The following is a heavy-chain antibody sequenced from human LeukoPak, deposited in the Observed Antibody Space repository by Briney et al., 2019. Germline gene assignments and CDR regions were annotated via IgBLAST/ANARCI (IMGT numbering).Heavy chain of an antibody. CDR2: ISSRSGSI. J-gene: IGHJ5*02. D-gene: IGHD6-13*01. CDR3: ASRAGTVP. CDR1: GFTFRVYS. Sequence: GGSLSLSCGPSGFTFRVYSMNWVRQARGKGLEWFSSISSRSGSINYAASVKGRFTISRDNTKNSLYLKMNTLRAEDTAVYYCASRAGTVPWGQGTLVTVSS. V-gene: IGHV3-21*01.